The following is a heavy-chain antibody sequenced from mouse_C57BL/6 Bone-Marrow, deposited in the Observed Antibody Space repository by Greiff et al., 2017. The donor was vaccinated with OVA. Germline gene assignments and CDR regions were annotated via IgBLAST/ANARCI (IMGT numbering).Heavy chain of an antibody. CDR3: AKKYAGLDWYFDV. Sequence: QVQLKESGPGLVQPSQSLSITCTVSGFSLTSYGVHWVRQSPGKGLEWLGVIWRGGSTDYNAAFMSRLSITKDNSKSQVFFKMNSLQADDTAIYYCAKKYAGLDWYFDVWGTGTTVTVSS. J-gene: IGHJ1*03. CDR2: IWRGGST. CDR1: GFSLTSYG. V-gene: IGHV2-5*01. D-gene: IGHD6-1*01.